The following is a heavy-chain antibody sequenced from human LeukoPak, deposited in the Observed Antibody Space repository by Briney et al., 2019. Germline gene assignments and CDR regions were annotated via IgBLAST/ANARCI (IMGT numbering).Heavy chain of an antibody. D-gene: IGHD2-8*01. Sequence: GGSLSLSCAASGFTVSSNYMSWVRQAPGKGLEWVSVIYSGGSTYYADSVKGRFTISRDNSKNTLYLQMNSLRAEDTAVYYCARESANCTNGVCYTEDYFDYWGQGTLVTVSS. CDR1: GFTVSSNY. V-gene: IGHV3-66*02. CDR2: IYSGGST. CDR3: ARESANCTNGVCYTEDYFDY. J-gene: IGHJ4*02.